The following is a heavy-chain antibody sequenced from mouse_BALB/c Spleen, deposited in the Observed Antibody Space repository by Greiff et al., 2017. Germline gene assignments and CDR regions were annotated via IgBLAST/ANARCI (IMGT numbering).Heavy chain of an antibody. CDR1: GFTFSSYA. D-gene: IGHD2-10*01. J-gene: IGHJ1*01. Sequence: EVHLVESGGGLVKPGGSLKLSCAASGFTFSSYAMSWVRQTPEKRLEWVASISSGGSTYYPDSVKGRFTISRDNARNILYLQMSRLRSEDTAMYYCTRSPYYGSPSYWYFDVWGAGTTVTVSS. CDR2: ISSGGST. V-gene: IGHV5-6-5*01. CDR3: TRSPYYGSPSYWYFDV.